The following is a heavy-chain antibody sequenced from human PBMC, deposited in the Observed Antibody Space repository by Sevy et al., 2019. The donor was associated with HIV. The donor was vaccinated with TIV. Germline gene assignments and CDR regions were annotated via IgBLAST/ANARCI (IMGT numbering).Heavy chain of an antibody. CDR1: GFTFSSYT. CDR3: ARDPHSSSWPYYFDY. Sequence: GGSLRLSFAASGFTFSSYTMNWVRQAPGKGLEWVSSISISSSYIYYADSVKGRFTISRDNAKNSLYLQMNSLRAEDTAVYYCARDPHSSSWPYYFDYWGQGILVTVSS. D-gene: IGHD6-13*01. V-gene: IGHV3-21*01. CDR2: ISISSSYI. J-gene: IGHJ4*02.